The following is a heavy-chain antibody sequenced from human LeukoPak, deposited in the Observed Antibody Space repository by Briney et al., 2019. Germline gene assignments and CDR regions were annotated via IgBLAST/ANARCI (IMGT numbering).Heavy chain of an antibody. J-gene: IGHJ5*02. CDR1: GYTFTSYY. V-gene: IGHV1-46*01. Sequence: GASVKVSCKASGYTFTSYYIHWARQAPGQGLEWMGIVNPSGGSTRYAQKFQGRVTMTRDTSTKTVYMEMSSLRSEDTAVYYCARDPLITATTTWFDPWGQGTLVTVSS. CDR3: ARDPLITATTTWFDP. D-gene: IGHD1-7*01. CDR2: VNPSGGST.